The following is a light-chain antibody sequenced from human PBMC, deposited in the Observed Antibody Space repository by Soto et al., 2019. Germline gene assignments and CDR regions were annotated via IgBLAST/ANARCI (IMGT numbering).Light chain of an antibody. Sequence: EIVLTQSPGTLSLSPGERATLSCRASQSVSSSYLAWYQHKPGQAPRLLIYGASSRATGIPDRFSRSGSGTDFTLTISRLEPEDFAVYYCQQYGSSPHTVRQGTKLEIK. J-gene: IGKJ2*01. CDR3: QQYGSSPHT. CDR1: QSVSSSY. CDR2: GAS. V-gene: IGKV3-20*01.